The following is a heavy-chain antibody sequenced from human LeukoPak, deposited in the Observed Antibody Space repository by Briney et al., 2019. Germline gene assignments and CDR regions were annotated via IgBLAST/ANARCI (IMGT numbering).Heavy chain of an antibody. V-gene: IGHV1-69*01. Sequence: SVKVSCKASGGTFSSYAISWVRQAPGQGLEWMGGIIPIFGTANYAQKFQGRVTITADESTSTAYMELSSLRSEDTAVYYCARGRGYCSSTSCRYFDYWGQGTLVTVSS. CDR1: GGTFSSYA. J-gene: IGHJ4*02. CDR2: IIPIFGTA. D-gene: IGHD2-2*01. CDR3: ARGRGYCSSTSCRYFDY.